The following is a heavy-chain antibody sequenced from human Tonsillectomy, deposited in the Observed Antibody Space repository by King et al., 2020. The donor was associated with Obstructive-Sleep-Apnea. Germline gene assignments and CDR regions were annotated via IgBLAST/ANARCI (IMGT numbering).Heavy chain of an antibody. CDR2: MNPNSGNT. CDR3: AGAGGSSTPIDY. Sequence: QLVQSGAEVKKPGASVKVSCKASGYTFTSYDINWVRQATGQGLEWMGWMNPNSGNTGYAQKFQGRATMTKNTSISTAYMELSSLSSEDTAVYYCAGAGGSSTPIDYWGQGTPVTVSS. CDR1: GYTFTSYD. D-gene: IGHD1-26*01. J-gene: IGHJ4*02. V-gene: IGHV1-8*01.